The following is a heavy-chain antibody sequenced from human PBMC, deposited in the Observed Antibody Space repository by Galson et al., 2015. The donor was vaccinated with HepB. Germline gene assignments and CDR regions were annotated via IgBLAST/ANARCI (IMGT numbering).Heavy chain of an antibody. D-gene: IGHD6-6*01. V-gene: IGHV3-30-3*01. Sequence: SLRLSCAASGFTFSSYAMHWVRQAPGKGLEWVAVISYDGSDKYYADSVKGRFTISRDNSKNTLYLQMNSLRAEDTAVYYCAREGRVAARPDYWGQGTLVTVSS. CDR1: GFTFSSYA. CDR2: ISYDGSDK. J-gene: IGHJ4*02. CDR3: AREGRVAARPDY.